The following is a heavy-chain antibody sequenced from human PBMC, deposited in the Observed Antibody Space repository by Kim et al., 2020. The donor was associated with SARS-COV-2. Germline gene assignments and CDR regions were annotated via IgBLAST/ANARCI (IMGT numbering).Heavy chain of an antibody. D-gene: IGHD5-12*01. CDR1: GGSVSSGSYY. CDR2: MSSSGIT. V-gene: IGHV4-61*01. J-gene: IGHJ2*01. Sequence: SETLSLTCSVSGGSVSSGSYYWNWIRQPPGKGLEWIGFMSSSGITNYNPSLKSRVTISIDTHRNQFSLKLSSVSAADTTVYYSAKASGWLSDLWGRGSL. CDR3: AKASGWLSDL.